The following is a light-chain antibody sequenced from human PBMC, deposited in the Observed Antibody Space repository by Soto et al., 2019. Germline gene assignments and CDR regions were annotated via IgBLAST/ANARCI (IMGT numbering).Light chain of an antibody. CDR3: QQYGSSLST. J-gene: IGKJ1*01. CDR1: QSVTSSY. CDR2: GAS. Sequence: EIVLTQSPGTLSLSPGERVTLSCRASQSVTSSYIAWYQQKSGQAPRLLLYGASTRATGIPDRFSGSGYGTDFTLSINRLEPEDFAVYYCQQYGSSLSTFGQGTKVDIK. V-gene: IGKV3-20*01.